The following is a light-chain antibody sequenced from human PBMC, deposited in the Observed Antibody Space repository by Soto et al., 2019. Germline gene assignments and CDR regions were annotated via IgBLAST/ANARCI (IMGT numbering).Light chain of an antibody. CDR2: GAS. V-gene: IGKV3-20*01. CDR3: QQYGSSPYT. Sequence: EVVLMQSPGTLSLSPGEGATLSCRASQSVRSNYLAWYQQKPGQAPRLLIYGASSRATGIPDSFSGSGSGTDFTLTISRMEPEEFAVYYCQQYGSSPYTFGQGTKLEIK. CDR1: QSVRSNY. J-gene: IGKJ2*01.